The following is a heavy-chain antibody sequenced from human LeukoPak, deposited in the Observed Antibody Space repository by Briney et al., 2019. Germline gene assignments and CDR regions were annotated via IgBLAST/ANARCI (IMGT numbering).Heavy chain of an antibody. CDR2: ISGSGGST. CDR1: GFTFSSYA. V-gene: IGHV3-23*01. CDR3: ATLVGAIGRTDY. Sequence: GGSLRLSCAASGFTFSSYAMSWVHQAPGKGLEWVSAISGSGGSTYYADSVKGRFTISRDNSKNTPYLQMNSLRAEDTAVYYCATLVGAIGRTDYWGQGTLVTVSS. J-gene: IGHJ4*02. D-gene: IGHD1-26*01.